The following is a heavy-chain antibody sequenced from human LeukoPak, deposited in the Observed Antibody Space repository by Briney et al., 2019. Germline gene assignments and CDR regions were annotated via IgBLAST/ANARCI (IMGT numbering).Heavy chain of an antibody. Sequence: SQTLSRTCTVSGGSISSGSYYWSWIRQPAGKGLEWIGRIYTSGSTNYNPSLKSRVTISVDTSKNQFSLRLSSVTAADTAVYYCAEGISFDYWGQGTLVTVSS. CDR2: IYTSGST. J-gene: IGHJ4*02. V-gene: IGHV4-61*02. CDR3: AEGISFDY. CDR1: GGSISSGSYY. D-gene: IGHD2/OR15-2a*01.